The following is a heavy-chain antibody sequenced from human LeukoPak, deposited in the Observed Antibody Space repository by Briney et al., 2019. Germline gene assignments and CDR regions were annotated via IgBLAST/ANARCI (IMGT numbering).Heavy chain of an antibody. CDR2: ISGSSGST. V-gene: IGHV3-23*01. D-gene: IGHD6-6*01. J-gene: IGHJ5*02. Sequence: GGSLRLSCAASGFTFSSYAMSWVRQAPGRGLEWVSAISGSSGSTYYADSVKGRFTISRDNSKNTLYLQMNSLRAEDTAVYYCAKDSSGPPPFDPWGQGTLVTVSS. CDR3: AKDSSGPPPFDP. CDR1: GFTFSSYA.